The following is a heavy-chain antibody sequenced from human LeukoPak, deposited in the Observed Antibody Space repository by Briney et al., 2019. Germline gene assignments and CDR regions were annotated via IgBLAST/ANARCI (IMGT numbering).Heavy chain of an antibody. Sequence: GGSLRLSCAASGFTFSSYWMTWVRQSPGKGPEWVANIRQDESERYTVDSVKGRFTISRDNAKNSVYLHMNSLRAEDTALYYCARLSAYYYGSFFYYYMDVWGKGTTVTVSS. V-gene: IGHV3-7*01. CDR3: ARLSAYYYGSFFYYYMDV. CDR1: GFTFSSYW. J-gene: IGHJ6*03. D-gene: IGHD3-10*01. CDR2: IRQDESER.